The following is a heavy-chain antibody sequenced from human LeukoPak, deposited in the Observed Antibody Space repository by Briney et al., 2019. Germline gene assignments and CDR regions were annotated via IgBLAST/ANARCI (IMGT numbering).Heavy chain of an antibody. CDR2: IYYSGST. CDR1: GGSISSSSYY. D-gene: IGHD3-10*01. V-gene: IGHV4-39*02. CDR3: ARDQWGGSGSYRHDY. J-gene: IGHJ4*02. Sequence: PSETLSLTCTVSGGSISSSSYYWGWIRQPPGKGLEWIGSIYYSGSTYYNPSLKSRVTISVDTSKNQFSLKLSSVTAADTAVYYCARDQWGGSGSYRHDYWGQGTLVTVSS.